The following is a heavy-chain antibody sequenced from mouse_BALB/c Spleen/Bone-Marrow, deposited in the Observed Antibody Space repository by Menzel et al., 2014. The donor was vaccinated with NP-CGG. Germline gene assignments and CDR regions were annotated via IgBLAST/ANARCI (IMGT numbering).Heavy chain of an antibody. Sequence: EVKVVESGGRLVQPKGSLKLSCAASGFTFNTYAMNWVRQAPGKGLEWVARIRSKSNNFPTYYADSVEDRFTISRDDSQSMLYLQMNNLKTEDTAMYYCVTSTYFDVWGAGTTVTVSS. V-gene: IGHV10-1*02. D-gene: IGHD6-1*01. J-gene: IGHJ1*01. CDR3: VTSTYFDV. CDR2: IRSKSNNFPT. CDR1: GFTFNTYA.